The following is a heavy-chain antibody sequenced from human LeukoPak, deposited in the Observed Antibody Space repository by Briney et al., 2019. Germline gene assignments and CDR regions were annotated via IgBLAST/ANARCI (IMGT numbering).Heavy chain of an antibody. CDR2: ISLAGQT. CDR1: GGSISGTNW. CDR3: SRESGPFCPFGY. Sequence: SETLSLTCGVSGGSISGTNWCSWVRQPPEQGLEWIGEISLAGQTNYNPSLNGRVTISLDKSSNQLSLHLTSATAADTAPYFCSRESGPFCPFGYWGEGTLVIVSS. D-gene: IGHD1-26*01. J-gene: IGHJ4*02. V-gene: IGHV4/OR15-8*02.